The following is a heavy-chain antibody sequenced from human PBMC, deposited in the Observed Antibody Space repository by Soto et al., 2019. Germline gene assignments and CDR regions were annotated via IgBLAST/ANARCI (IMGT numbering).Heavy chain of an antibody. D-gene: IGHD6-19*01. V-gene: IGHV4-61*01. CDR3: ARGPYSSGWPAFYYYYGMDV. CDR1: GGSVSSGSYY. CDR2: IYYSGST. Sequence: SETLSLTCTVSGGSVSSGSYYWSWIRQPPGKGLEWIGYIYYSGSTNYNPSLKSRVTISVDTSKNQLSLKLSSVTAADTAVYYCARGPYSSGWPAFYYYYGMDVWGQGTTVTVSS. J-gene: IGHJ6*02.